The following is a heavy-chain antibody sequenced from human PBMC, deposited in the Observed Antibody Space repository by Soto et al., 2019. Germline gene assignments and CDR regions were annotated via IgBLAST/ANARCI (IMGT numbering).Heavy chain of an antibody. CDR2: INHSGST. CDR1: GGSFSGYY. Sequence: SSETLSLTCAVYGGSFSGYYWSWIRQPPGKGLEWTGEINHSGSTNYNPSLKSRVTISVDTSKNQFSLKLSSVTAADTAVYYCASSPNWFDPWGQGTLVTVSS. V-gene: IGHV4-34*01. J-gene: IGHJ5*02. CDR3: ASSPNWFDP.